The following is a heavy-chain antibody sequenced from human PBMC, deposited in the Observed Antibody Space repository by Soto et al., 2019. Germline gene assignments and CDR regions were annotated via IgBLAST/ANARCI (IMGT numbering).Heavy chain of an antibody. V-gene: IGHV3-30*18. D-gene: IGHD7-27*01. J-gene: IGHJ4*02. Sequence: QVQLVESGGGVVQLGRSLRLSCAASGFTFSSYGMHWVRQAPGKGLEWVAVISYDGSNKYYADSVKGRFTISRDNSKNTLYLQMNSLTAEDTAVYYCANWGDDGDYWGQGTLVTVSS. CDR1: GFTFSSYG. CDR3: ANWGDDGDY. CDR2: ISYDGSNK.